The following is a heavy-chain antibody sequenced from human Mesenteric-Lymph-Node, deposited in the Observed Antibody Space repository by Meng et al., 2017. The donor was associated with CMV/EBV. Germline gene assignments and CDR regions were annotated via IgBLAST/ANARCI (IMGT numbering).Heavy chain of an antibody. Sequence: CAASGFTFSNYAMSWVRQAPGKGLEWVSVVSGSGGSTYYADSVKGRFIISRDSSKNTLYLQMNSLRAEDTAVYYCAKEGIAVAGLDYWGQGALVTVSS. J-gene: IGHJ4*02. CDR2: VSGSGGST. CDR3: AKEGIAVAGLDY. D-gene: IGHD6-19*01. V-gene: IGHV3-23*01. CDR1: GFTFSNYA.